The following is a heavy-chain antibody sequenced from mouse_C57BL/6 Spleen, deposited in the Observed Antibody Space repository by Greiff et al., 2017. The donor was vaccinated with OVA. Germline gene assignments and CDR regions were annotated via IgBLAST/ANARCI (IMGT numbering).Heavy chain of an antibody. CDR2: IDPSDSYT. D-gene: IGHD4-1*02. J-gene: IGHJ2*01. Sequence: VQLQQPGAELVMPGASVKLSCKASGYTFTSYWMHWVKQRPGQGLEWIGEIDPSDSYTNYNQKFKGKSTLTVDKSSSTAYMQLSSLTSEDSAVYYCARQLGYYFDYWGQGTTLTVSS. V-gene: IGHV1-69*01. CDR3: ARQLGYYFDY. CDR1: GYTFTSYW.